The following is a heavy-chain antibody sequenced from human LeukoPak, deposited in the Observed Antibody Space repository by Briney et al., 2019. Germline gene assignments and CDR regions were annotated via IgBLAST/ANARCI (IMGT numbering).Heavy chain of an antibody. CDR2: INHDGSEK. CDR3: ARGVASGYQIAHFDY. J-gene: IGHJ4*02. D-gene: IGHD3-22*01. V-gene: IGHV3-7*05. CDR1: GFPFYIYW. Sequence: GGSLRLSCAASGFPFYIYWMSWVRHAPGKGLEWVANINHDGSEKYYVGSVKGRFTISRDNAKNSVYLQMNSLRAEDTAVYYCARGVASGYQIAHFDYWGQGTLVTVSS.